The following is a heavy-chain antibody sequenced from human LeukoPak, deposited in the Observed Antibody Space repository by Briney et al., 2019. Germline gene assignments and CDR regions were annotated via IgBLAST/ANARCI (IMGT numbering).Heavy chain of an antibody. J-gene: IGHJ1*01. Sequence: GGSLRLSCAASGFTFSTYAIHWVRQAPGKGLEWVAVIWYDGSEQYYADSAKGRFIISRDNSKSTSDLQMNSLRAEDTAVYYCAREGDSRWGELSPWGQGTLVTVSA. CDR2: IWYDGSEQ. V-gene: IGHV3-33*01. D-gene: IGHD3-16*02. CDR1: GFTFSTYA. CDR3: AREGDSRWGELSP.